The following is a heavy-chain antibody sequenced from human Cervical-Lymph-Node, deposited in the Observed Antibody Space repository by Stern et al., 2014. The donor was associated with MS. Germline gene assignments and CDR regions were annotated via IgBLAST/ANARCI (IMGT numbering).Heavy chain of an antibody. CDR3: ARDRFSIVGTLDY. Sequence: VQLEESGGGVVQPGRSLRLSCAASGFTFSSYGMHWVRQAPGKGLEWVAVIWYDGSNKYYADSVKGRFTISRDNSKNTLYLQMNSLRAEDTAVYYCARDRFSIVGTLDYWGQGTLVTVSS. D-gene: IGHD1-26*01. V-gene: IGHV3-33*01. CDR2: IWYDGSNK. CDR1: GFTFSSYG. J-gene: IGHJ4*02.